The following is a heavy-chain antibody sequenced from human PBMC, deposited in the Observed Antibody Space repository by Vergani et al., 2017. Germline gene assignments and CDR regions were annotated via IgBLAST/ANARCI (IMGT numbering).Heavy chain of an antibody. V-gene: IGHV3-23*01. J-gene: IGHJ4*02. CDR2: ISGSGGST. Sequence: EVQLLESGGGLVQPGGSLRLSCAASGFTFSSYAMSWVRQAPGKGLEWVSAISGSGGSTYYADSVKRRFTLSRDNSKNTLYLQMNSLRAEDTAVYYCAKGGTYSSGWYYFDYWGQGTLVTVSS. CDR3: AKGGTYSSGWYYFDY. D-gene: IGHD6-19*01. CDR1: GFTFSSYA.